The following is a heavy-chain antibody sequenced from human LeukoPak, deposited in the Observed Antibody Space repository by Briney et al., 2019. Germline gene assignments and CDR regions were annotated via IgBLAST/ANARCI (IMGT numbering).Heavy chain of an antibody. V-gene: IGHV4-39*01. CDR2: IYYSGST. Sequence: SETLSLTCTVSGGSISSSSYYWGWIRQPPGKGLEWNGSIYYSGSTYYNPSIKSRVTISVDTSKNQFSLKLSSVTAADTAVYYCARSPNWNSGAFDIWGQGTMVTVSS. CDR3: ARSPNWNSGAFDI. D-gene: IGHD1-7*01. CDR1: GGSISSSSYY. J-gene: IGHJ3*02.